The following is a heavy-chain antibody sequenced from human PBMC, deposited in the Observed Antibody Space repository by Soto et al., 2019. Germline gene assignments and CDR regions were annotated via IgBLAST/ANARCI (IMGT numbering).Heavy chain of an antibody. CDR1: GGSISSSSYY. CDR3: ARLGSGGRSPYGMDG. Sequence: QLQLQESGPGLVKPSETLSLTCTVSGGSISSSSYYWGWIRQPPGKGLEWIGSIYYSGSTYYNPSLKSRVTIPVDTSKNQFSLKLSSVTAADTAVYYCARLGSGGRSPYGMDGWGQGTTVTVSS. J-gene: IGHJ6*02. CDR2: IYYSGST. V-gene: IGHV4-39*01. D-gene: IGHD3-3*01.